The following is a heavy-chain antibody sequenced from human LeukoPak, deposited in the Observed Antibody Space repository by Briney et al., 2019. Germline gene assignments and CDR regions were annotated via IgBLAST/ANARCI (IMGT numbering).Heavy chain of an antibody. CDR2: INWNGGST. CDR1: GFTFDDYG. CDR3: ARDRCSSTSCYTHYFDY. Sequence: PGGSLRLSCAASGFTFDDYGMSWVRQAPGKGLEWVSGINWNGGSTGYADSVKGRFTISRDNAKNSLYLQMNSLRAEDTAVYYCARDRCSSTSCYTHYFDYWGQGTLVTVSS. V-gene: IGHV3-20*04. D-gene: IGHD2-2*02. J-gene: IGHJ4*02.